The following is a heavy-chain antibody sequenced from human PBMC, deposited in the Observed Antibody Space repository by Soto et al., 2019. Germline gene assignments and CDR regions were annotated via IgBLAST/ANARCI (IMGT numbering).Heavy chain of an antibody. J-gene: IGHJ5*02. CDR1: GGTFSSYA. Sequence: SVKVSCKASGGTFSSYAISWVRQAPGQGLEWMGGIIPIFGTANYAQKFQGRVTITADESTSTAYMELSSLRSEDTAVYYCARAGYYDSSGYYYTGWWLDPWGQGTMVTV. D-gene: IGHD3-22*01. CDR3: ARAGYYDSSGYYYTGWWLDP. CDR2: IIPIFGTA. V-gene: IGHV1-69*13.